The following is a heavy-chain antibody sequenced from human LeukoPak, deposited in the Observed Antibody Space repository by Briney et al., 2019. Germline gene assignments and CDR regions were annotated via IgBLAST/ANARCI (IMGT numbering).Heavy chain of an antibody. Sequence: SETLSLTCTVSGGSISMYYWSWIRQPAGKGVEWIGRKFSSGITNYNPSLKSRVSISVDTSKNQFSLKLTSVTAADTAVYYCARDGYGSSMDVWGKGTTVTVSS. CDR3: ARDGYGSSMDV. J-gene: IGHJ6*03. V-gene: IGHV4-4*07. CDR1: GGSISMYY. D-gene: IGHD6-13*01. CDR2: KFSSGIT.